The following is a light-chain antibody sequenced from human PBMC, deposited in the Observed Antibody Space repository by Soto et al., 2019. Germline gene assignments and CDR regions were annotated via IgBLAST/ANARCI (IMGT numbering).Light chain of an antibody. CDR3: QQYNSYSPWT. CDR2: DAS. CDR1: QSISSW. Sequence: DIQMTQSPSTLSASVGDRVTITCRASQSISSWLAWYQQKPGKAPKLLIYDASSLESGVPSRFSGSGSGTEFTLTISSLQPDDFDTYYCQQYNSYSPWTFGQGTKVEIK. J-gene: IGKJ1*01. V-gene: IGKV1-5*01.